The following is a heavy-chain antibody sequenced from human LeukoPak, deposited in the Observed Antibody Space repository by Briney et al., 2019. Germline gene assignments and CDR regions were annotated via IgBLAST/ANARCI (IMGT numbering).Heavy chain of an antibody. J-gene: IGHJ4*02. CDR2: IQQDGSEK. D-gene: IGHD2-21*01. Sequence: GGSLRLSCAASGFTFSNYWMNWVRQAPGKGLEWVANIQQDGSEKNYVDSVKGRFAISRDNTKNLMYLQMNSLRPEDTAVYYCAGGVGWHIDDWGQGTQVTVSS. V-gene: IGHV3-7*04. CDR1: GFTFSNYW. CDR3: AGGVGWHIDD.